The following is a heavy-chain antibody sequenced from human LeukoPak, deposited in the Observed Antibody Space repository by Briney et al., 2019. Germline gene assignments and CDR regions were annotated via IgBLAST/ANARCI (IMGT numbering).Heavy chain of an antibody. V-gene: IGHV3-9*01. J-gene: IGHJ6*03. Sequence: GGSLRLSCAASGFTFDDYAMHWVRQAPGKGLEWVSGISWNSGSIGYADSVKGRFTIPRDNAKNSLYLQMNSLRAEDTAVYYCAKAHENYYYYMDVWGKGTTVTVSS. CDR3: AKAHENYYYYMDV. CDR2: ISWNSGSI. CDR1: GFTFDDYA.